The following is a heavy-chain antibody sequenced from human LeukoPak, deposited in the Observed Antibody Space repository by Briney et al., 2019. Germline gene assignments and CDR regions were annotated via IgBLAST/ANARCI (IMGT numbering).Heavy chain of an antibody. CDR2: ISYDGSNK. Sequence: GGSLRLSCAASGFTFSSYAMHWVRQAPGKGLEWVAVISYDGSNKYYADSVKGRFTISRDNSKNTLYLQMNSLRAEDTAVYYCARALRFLEWLFLDYWGQGTLVTVSS. D-gene: IGHD3-3*01. CDR1: GFTFSSYA. J-gene: IGHJ4*02. CDR3: ARALRFLEWLFLDY. V-gene: IGHV3-30-3*01.